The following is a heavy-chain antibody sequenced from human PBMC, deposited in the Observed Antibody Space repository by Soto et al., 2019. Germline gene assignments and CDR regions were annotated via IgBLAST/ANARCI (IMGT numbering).Heavy chain of an antibody. V-gene: IGHV5-51*01. J-gene: IGHJ4*02. Sequence: GESLKISCKGSGYSFTSYWIGWVRQIPVNGMAWMGIIYPCDSDTTYSPSFQGQVTLSADKSSSTAYLQWSSLKAADNAMYYCARQSYCSSTSCYWVYYFDYWGQGTLVTVSS. D-gene: IGHD2-2*01. CDR2: IYPCDSDT. CDR3: ARQSYCSSTSCYWVYYFDY. CDR1: GYSFTSYW.